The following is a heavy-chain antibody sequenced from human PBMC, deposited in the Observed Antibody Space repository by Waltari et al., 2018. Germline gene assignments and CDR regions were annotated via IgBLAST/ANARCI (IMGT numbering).Heavy chain of an antibody. CDR2: IYHSGRT. V-gene: IGHV4-4*02. D-gene: IGHD4-4*01. J-gene: IGHJ4*02. CDR1: GGSISSSNW. CDR3: ASSTTVTLDY. Sequence: QVQLQESGPGLVKPSGTLSLTCAVSGGSISSSNWWSWVRQPPGKRLEWIVEIYHSGRTNYNPSPKGLVTMSVDKSKNQFSLKLSSVTAADTAVYYCASSTTVTLDYWGQGTLVTVSS.